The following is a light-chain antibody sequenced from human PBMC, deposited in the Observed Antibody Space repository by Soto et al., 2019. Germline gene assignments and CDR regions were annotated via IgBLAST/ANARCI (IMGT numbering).Light chain of an antibody. CDR3: CSYADTYALI. CDR2: DVT. Sequence: QSVLTQPPSVSGSPGQSVAISCTGTSSDVGAYNHVSWYQQHPGKVPKLIIYDVTKRPSGVPGRFSGSKSGHTASLTISGLQAQDEADYYCCSYADTYALIFSGGTKLTVL. V-gene: IGLV2-11*01. J-gene: IGLJ2*01. CDR1: SSDVGAYNH.